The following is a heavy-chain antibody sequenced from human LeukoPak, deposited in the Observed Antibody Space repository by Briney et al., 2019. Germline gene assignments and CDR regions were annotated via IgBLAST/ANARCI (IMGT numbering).Heavy chain of an antibody. J-gene: IGHJ4*02. CDR1: GGTFSSYA. CDR3: AREQYGSSGVIDD. V-gene: IGHV1-69*13. D-gene: IGHD6-19*01. Sequence: GASVKVSCKASGGTFSSYAISWVRQAPGQGLEWVGGIIPIFGTAHYAQKFQGRVTITSDESTSTAYMELSSLRSGDTAVYYCAREQYGSSGVIDDWGQGTLVTVSS. CDR2: IIPIFGTA.